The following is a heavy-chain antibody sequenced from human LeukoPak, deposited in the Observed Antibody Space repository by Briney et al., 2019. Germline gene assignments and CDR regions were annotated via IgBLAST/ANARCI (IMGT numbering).Heavy chain of an antibody. V-gene: IGHV3-66*01. J-gene: IGHJ6*03. CDR3: ARAVAVAGMSATPLRYYYYYYMDV. Sequence: GGSLRLSCAASGFTVSSNYMSWVRQAPGKGLEGVSVIYSGGSTYDADSVKGRFTISRDNSKNTLYLQMNSLRAEDTAVYYCARAVAVAGMSATPLRYYYYYYMDVWGKGTTVTISS. D-gene: IGHD6-19*01. CDR2: IYSGGST. CDR1: GFTVSSNY.